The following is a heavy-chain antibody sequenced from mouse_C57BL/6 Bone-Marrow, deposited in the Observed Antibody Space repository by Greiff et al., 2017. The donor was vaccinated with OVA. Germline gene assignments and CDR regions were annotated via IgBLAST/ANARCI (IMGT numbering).Heavy chain of an antibody. D-gene: IGHD1-1*01. CDR2: IDPNSGGT. CDR3: ARLYGSRDYYAMDY. J-gene: IGHJ4*01. V-gene: IGHV1-62-3*01. Sequence: QVQLQQPGAELVKPGASAKLSCKASGYTFTSYWMHWVKQRPGRGLEWIGRIDPNSGGTKYNEKFKSKATLTVDKPSSTAYMQLSSLTSEDSAVYFCARLYGSRDYYAMDYWGQGTSVTVSS. CDR1: GYTFTSYW.